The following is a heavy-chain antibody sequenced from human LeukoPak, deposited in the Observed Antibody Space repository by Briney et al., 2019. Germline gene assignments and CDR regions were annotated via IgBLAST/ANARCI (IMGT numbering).Heavy chain of an antibody. J-gene: IGHJ2*01. CDR2: ISSSGSGGNT. CDR1: GVTLSSYA. CDR3: AKERTVGASYWYFDL. V-gene: IGHV3-23*01. Sequence: GGSLRLSCAASGVTLSSYAMSWARQATGKGLEWVSGISSSGSGGNTYYADSVKGRFTISRDSSKNTLFLHMNTLRAEDTAIYYCAKERTVGASYWYFDLWGRGTLVTVSS. D-gene: IGHD1-26*01.